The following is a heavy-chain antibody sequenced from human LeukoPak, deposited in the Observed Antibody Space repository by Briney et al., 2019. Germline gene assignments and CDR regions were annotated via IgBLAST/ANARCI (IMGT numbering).Heavy chain of an antibody. CDR2: IYYSGST. Sequence: SETLSLTCAVYGGSFSGYYWSWIRQPPGKGLEWIGYIYYSGSTNYNPSLKSRVTISVDTSKNQFSLKLSSVTAADTAVYYCARVITMVRGVIITVSYNWFDPWGQGTLVTVSS. V-gene: IGHV4-59*01. CDR1: GGSFSGYY. CDR3: ARVITMVRGVIITVSYNWFDP. D-gene: IGHD3-10*01. J-gene: IGHJ5*02.